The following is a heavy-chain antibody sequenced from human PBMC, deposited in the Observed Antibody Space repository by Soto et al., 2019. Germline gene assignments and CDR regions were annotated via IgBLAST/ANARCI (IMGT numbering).Heavy chain of an antibody. J-gene: IGHJ6*02. CDR2: ISAYNGNT. CDR3: ARGMDTAMGNYGMDV. CDR1: GYTFTSYG. V-gene: IGHV1-18*01. D-gene: IGHD5-18*01. Sequence: ASVKVSCKASGYTFTSYGISWVRRAPGQGLEWMGWISAYNGNTNYAQKLQGRVTMTRDTSTSTVYMELSSLRSEDTAVYYCARGMDTAMGNYGMDVWGQGTTVTVSS.